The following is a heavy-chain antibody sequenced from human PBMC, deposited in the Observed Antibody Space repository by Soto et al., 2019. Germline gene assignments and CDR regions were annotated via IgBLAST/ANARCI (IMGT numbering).Heavy chain of an antibody. J-gene: IGHJ6*02. Sequence: ASVKVSCKASGYTFTSYAMHWVRQAPGQRLEWMGWINAGNGNTKYSQKFQGRVTITRDTSASTAYMELSSLRSEDAAVYYCATHPTYYYGSGSYNSYYGMDVWGQGTTVTVSS. CDR1: GYTFTSYA. D-gene: IGHD3-10*01. V-gene: IGHV1-3*01. CDR3: ATHPTYYYGSGSYNSYYGMDV. CDR2: INAGNGNT.